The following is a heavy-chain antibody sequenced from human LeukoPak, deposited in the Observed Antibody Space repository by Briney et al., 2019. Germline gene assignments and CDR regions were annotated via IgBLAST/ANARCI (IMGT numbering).Heavy chain of an antibody. CDR3: ARDLSSGYYRFDY. V-gene: IGHV3-30*02. D-gene: IGHD3-22*01. CDR1: GFTFSSYG. CDR2: IRYDGSNK. Sequence: GGSLSLSCAASGFTFSSYGMHWVRQAPGKGLEWVAFIRYDGSNKYYADSVKGRFTISRDNSKNTLYLQMNSLIAEDTAVYYCARDLSSGYYRFDYWGQGTLVTVSS. J-gene: IGHJ4*02.